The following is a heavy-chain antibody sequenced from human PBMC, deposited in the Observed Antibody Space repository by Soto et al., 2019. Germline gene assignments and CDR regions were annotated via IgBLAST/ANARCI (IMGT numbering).Heavy chain of an antibody. J-gene: IGHJ5*02. V-gene: IGHV4-34*01. D-gene: IGHD6-13*01. CDR1: GGSFSGYY. Sequence: PSETLSLTCAVYGGSFSGYYWSWIRQPPGKGLEWIGEINHSGSTNYNPSLKSRVTISVDTSKNQFSLKLSSVTAADTAVYYCARFSIALPMPGIAAAGACWFGPWGQGTLVTISS. CDR3: ARFSIALPMPGIAAAGACWFGP. CDR2: INHSGST.